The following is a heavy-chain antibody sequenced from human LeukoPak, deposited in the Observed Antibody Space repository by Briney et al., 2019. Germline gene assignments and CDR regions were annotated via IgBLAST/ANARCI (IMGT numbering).Heavy chain of an antibody. CDR2: ISSSGNTI. Sequence: PGGSLRLSCATSGFTFSNYEMNWVRQAPGKGLEWVSYISSSGNTIYYADSVKGRFTISRDHAKNSLYLQMNSLRGEDTALCYCAISVGPTPNYFDYWGQGTLVTVSS. CDR3: AISVGPTPNYFDY. V-gene: IGHV3-48*03. CDR1: GFTFSNYE. J-gene: IGHJ4*02. D-gene: IGHD1-26*01.